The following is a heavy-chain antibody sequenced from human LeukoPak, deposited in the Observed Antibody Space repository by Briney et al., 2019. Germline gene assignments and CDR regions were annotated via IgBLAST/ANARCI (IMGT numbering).Heavy chain of an antibody. J-gene: IGHJ4*02. V-gene: IGHV3-9*01. Sequence: SLRLSCAASGFTFDDYAMHWVRQAPGEGLEWVSGISWNSGSIGYADSVKGRFTISRDNAKNSLYLQMNSPRAEDTALYYCAKDISGTGGYYFRYWGQGTLVTVSS. CDR1: GFTFDDYA. CDR3: AKDISGTGGYYFRY. D-gene: IGHD3-22*01. CDR2: ISWNSGSI.